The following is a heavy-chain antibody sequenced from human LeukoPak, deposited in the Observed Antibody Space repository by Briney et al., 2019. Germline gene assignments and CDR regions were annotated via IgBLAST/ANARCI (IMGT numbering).Heavy chain of an antibody. V-gene: IGHV4-59*01. D-gene: IGHD5-24*01. CDR1: GGSISSYY. CDR3: ARGLDGYNYYFDY. J-gene: IGHJ4*02. Sequence: SETLSLTCTVSGGSISSYYWSWLRQPPGKGLEWIGYIYYSGSTNYNPSLKSRVTISVDTSKNQFSLKLSSVTAADTAVYYCARGLDGYNYYFDYWGQGTLVTVSS. CDR2: IYYSGST.